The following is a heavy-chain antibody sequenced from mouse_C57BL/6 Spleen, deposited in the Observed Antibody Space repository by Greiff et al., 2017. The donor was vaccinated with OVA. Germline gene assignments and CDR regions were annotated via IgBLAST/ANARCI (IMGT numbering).Heavy chain of an antibody. Sequence: EVQLQQSGAELVKPGASVKLSCTASGFNIKDYYMHWVKQRTEQGLAWIGRIDPEDGDTKYAPKFQGKATITADTSSNTAYLQLSSLTSEDTAVYYCARKGGNIVSFAYWGQGTLVTVSA. D-gene: IGHD2-1*01. V-gene: IGHV14-2*01. CDR1: GFNIKDYY. J-gene: IGHJ3*01. CDR2: IDPEDGDT. CDR3: ARKGGNIVSFAY.